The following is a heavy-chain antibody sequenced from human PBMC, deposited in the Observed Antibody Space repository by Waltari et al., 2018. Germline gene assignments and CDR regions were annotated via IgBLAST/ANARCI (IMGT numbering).Heavy chain of an antibody. CDR1: GYSFTTYY. D-gene: IGHD6-25*01. CDR2: INHYGDSA. Sequence: QVQLVQSGPEVRKPGASVKISCKTSGYSFTTYYIHWVRRAPGLGLEWMGMINHYGDSARNTKKFQGRVTVTRDTSTSTIYMDLSSLGSDDTAVYYCGGAAGMTRPIDSWGQGTLVTVSS. CDR3: GGAAGMTRPIDS. V-gene: IGHV1-46*01. J-gene: IGHJ4*02.